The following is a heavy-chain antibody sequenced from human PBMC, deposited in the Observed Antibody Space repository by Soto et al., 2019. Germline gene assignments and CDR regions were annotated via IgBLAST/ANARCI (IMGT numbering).Heavy chain of an antibody. V-gene: IGHV4-30-4*01. Sequence: QVQLQESGPGLVKPSQTLSLTCTVSGVSISSGDYYWSWIRQPPGKGLEWIGYIYYSGSTYYNPSLRSRVTLSVDTSKNQFSLKLSSVTAADTAVYYCARVPFGDNWFDPWGQGTLVTVSS. CDR3: ARVPFGDNWFDP. CDR2: IYYSGST. CDR1: GVSISSGDYY. J-gene: IGHJ5*02. D-gene: IGHD3-16*01.